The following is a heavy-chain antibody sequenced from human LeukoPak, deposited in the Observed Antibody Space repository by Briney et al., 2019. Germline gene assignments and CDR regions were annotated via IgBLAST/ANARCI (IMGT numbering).Heavy chain of an antibody. CDR2: IYYTGST. J-gene: IGHJ4*02. D-gene: IGHD5-18*01. Sequence: TSETLSLTCTVSGGSISSGDYYWSWIRQPPGKGLEWMGYIYYTGSTSYNPSLKSRVSMSVDTSKNHFSLKLSSVTAADTAVYYCARGDAAMVDYWSQGTLVTVSS. CDR1: GGSISSGDYY. V-gene: IGHV4-30-4*01. CDR3: ARGDAAMVDY.